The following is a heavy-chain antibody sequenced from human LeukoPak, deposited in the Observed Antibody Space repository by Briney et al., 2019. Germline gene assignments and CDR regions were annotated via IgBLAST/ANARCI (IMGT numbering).Heavy chain of an antibody. V-gene: IGHV4-59*08. D-gene: IGHD4-17*01. CDR3: AKPHPAVTTTDWYFDL. CDR1: GDSISSDY. J-gene: IGHJ2*01. CDR2: ISYSGST. Sequence: PSETLSLTCSASGDSISSDYWSWIRQPPGKGLEWIGYISYSGSTKSNPALKSRVTISGDRSKNQFSLKMTSVTAADTAVYYCAKPHPAVTTTDWYFDLWGRGTLVTVSS.